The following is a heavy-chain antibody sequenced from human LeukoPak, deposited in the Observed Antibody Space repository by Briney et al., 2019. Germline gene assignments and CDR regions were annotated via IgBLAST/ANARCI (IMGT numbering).Heavy chain of an antibody. CDR3: AIAYCSSTSCYWYYYYYGMDV. Sequence: GASVKVSCKASGYTFTSYAMNWVRQAPGQGLEWMGWINTNTGNPTYAQGFTGRFVFSLDTSVSTAYLQISSLKAEDTAVYYCAIAYCSSTSCYWYYYYYGMDVWGQGTTVTASS. CDR1: GYTFTSYA. J-gene: IGHJ6*02. CDR2: INTNTGNP. D-gene: IGHD2-2*01. V-gene: IGHV7-4-1*02.